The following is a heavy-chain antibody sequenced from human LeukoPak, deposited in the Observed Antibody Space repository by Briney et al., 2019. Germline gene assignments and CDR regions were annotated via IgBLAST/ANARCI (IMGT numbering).Heavy chain of an antibody. CDR1: GFSFSSYS. D-gene: IGHD2/OR15-2a*01. CDR3: ARDYVYAFNY. V-gene: IGHV3-48*01. CDR2: ISGDGNAK. Sequence: GGSLRLSCAASGFSFSSYSINWVRQAPGKGLEWVSYISGDGNAKHYTDSVKGRFTISRDNAKNALYLQMNSLRAEDTAVYFCARDYVYAFNYWGQGTLVTVSS. J-gene: IGHJ4*02.